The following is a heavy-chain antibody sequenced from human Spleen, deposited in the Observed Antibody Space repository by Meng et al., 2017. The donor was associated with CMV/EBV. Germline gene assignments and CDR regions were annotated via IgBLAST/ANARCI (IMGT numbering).Heavy chain of an antibody. J-gene: IGHJ4*02. CDR3: ASTPHSRSSNY. D-gene: IGHD6-6*01. CDR1: GFTFSSYW. CDR2: IKQDGSEK. V-gene: IGHV3-7*01. Sequence: GGSLRLSCAASGFTFSSYWMSWVRQAPGKGLEWVANIKQDGSEKYYVDSVKGRFTISRDNAKNSLYLQMNSLRAEDTAVYYCASTPHSRSSNYWGQGTLVTVSS.